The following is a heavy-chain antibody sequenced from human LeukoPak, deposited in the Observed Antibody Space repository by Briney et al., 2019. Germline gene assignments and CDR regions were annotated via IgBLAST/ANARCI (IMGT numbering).Heavy chain of an antibody. CDR2: ITSRSTTI. D-gene: IGHD3-22*01. CDR3: AKGRYYYDSSGYLSTGAFDI. CDR1: GFTFSSYS. Sequence: GGSLRLSCAASGFTFSSYSMNWVRQAPGKGLEWVSYITSRSTTIYYADSVKGRFTISRDNSKNTLYLQMNSLRAEDTAVYYCAKGRYYYDSSGYLSTGAFDIWGQGTMVTVSS. J-gene: IGHJ3*02. V-gene: IGHV3-48*01.